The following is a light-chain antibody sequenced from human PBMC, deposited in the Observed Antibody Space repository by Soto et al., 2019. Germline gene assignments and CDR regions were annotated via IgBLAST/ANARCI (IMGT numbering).Light chain of an antibody. Sequence: DIQMTQSPSSLSSSVGDRVTITCRASQNISNYLSWYQRKPGKAPKVFIYAASSLQSGVPTRFSGRGAVTDFTLTITSLQPEDFATYYCQQSDSAPPTFGSGTTVDIK. CDR1: QNISNY. J-gene: IGKJ3*01. CDR2: AAS. V-gene: IGKV1-39*01. CDR3: QQSDSAPPT.